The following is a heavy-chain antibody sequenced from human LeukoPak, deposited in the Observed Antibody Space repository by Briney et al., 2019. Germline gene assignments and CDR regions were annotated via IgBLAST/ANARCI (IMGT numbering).Heavy chain of an antibody. CDR2: IGGSGGST. CDR3: AKERSSGWPFDY. CDR1: GFTFSSYA. V-gene: IGHV3-23*01. D-gene: IGHD6-19*01. J-gene: IGHJ4*02. Sequence: GGSLRLSCAASGFTFSSYALSWVRQAPGKGLEWVSSIGGSGGSTYYADSVKGRFTISRDNSKNSLYLHMNSLRAEDTAVYYCAKERSSGWPFDYWGQGNLVTVSP.